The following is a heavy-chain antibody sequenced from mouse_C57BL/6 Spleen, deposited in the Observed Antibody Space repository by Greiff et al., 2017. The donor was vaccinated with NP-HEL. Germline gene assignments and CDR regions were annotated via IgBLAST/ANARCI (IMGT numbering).Heavy chain of an antibody. J-gene: IGHJ4*01. CDR3: ARLGYGYAMDY. Sequence: VQLQQSGAELVRPGTSVKVSCKASGYAFTNYLIEWVKQRPGQGLEWIGVINPGSGGTNYNEKFKGKATLTADKSSSTAYMQLSSLTSEDSAVYFCARLGYGYAMDYWGQGTSVTVSS. CDR1: GYAFTNYL. D-gene: IGHD1-1*02. CDR2: INPGSGGT. V-gene: IGHV1-54*01.